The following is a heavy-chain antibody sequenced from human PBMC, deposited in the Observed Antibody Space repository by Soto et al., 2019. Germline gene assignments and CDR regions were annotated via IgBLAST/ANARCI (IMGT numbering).Heavy chain of an antibody. V-gene: IGHV1-18*01. CDR1: GYTFTSYG. CDR3: ARVFPGEEYYGMDV. Sequence: ASVKVSCKASGYTFTSYGFSWVRQAPGQGLEWMGWISRYSGNTNYAQKVQGRVTMTTDTSTSTAYMELRSLRSDDTAVYYCARVFPGEEYYGMDVWGQGTAVTVSS. CDR2: ISRYSGNT. J-gene: IGHJ6*02.